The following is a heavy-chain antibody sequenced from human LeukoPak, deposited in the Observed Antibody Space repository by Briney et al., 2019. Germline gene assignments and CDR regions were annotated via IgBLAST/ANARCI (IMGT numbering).Heavy chain of an antibody. CDR1: GFTFSSYS. V-gene: IGHV3-21*04. CDR2: ISSTSSYT. CDR3: AKGSGNSEYYFDY. D-gene: IGHD3-10*01. J-gene: IGHJ4*02. Sequence: GGSLRLSCAASGFTFSSYSMNWVRQAPGKGLEWVSSISSTSSYTYYADSVKGRFTISRDNSKNTLYLQMNSLRAEDTAVYYCAKGSGNSEYYFDYWGQGTLVTVSS.